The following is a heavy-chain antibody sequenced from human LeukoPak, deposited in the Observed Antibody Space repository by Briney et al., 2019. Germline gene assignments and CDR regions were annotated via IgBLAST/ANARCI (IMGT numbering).Heavy chain of an antibody. V-gene: IGHV4-59*08. J-gene: IGHJ4*02. CDR1: GGSISSYY. CDR3: ARLNEWELFVDY. CDR2: IYYSGST. Sequence: SETLSLTCTVSGGSISSYYWSWIRQPPGKGLEWIGYIYYSGSTNYNPSLKSRVTLSVDTSKNQFSLKLSSVTAADTAVYYCARLNEWELFVDYWGQGTLVIVSS. D-gene: IGHD1-26*01.